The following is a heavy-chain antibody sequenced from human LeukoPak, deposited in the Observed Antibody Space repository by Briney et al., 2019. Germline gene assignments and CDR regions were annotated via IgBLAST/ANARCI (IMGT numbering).Heavy chain of an antibody. CDR1: GYTLTELS. D-gene: IGHD1-26*01. Sequence: ASVKVSCKVSGYTLTELSMHWVRQAPGKGLEWMGGFDPEDGGTIYAQKFQGRVTMTEDTSTDTAYMELSSLRSEDTAVYYCATGRAGSGSYYYWGQGTLVTVSS. J-gene: IGHJ4*02. CDR3: ATGRAGSGSYYY. V-gene: IGHV1-24*01. CDR2: FDPEDGGT.